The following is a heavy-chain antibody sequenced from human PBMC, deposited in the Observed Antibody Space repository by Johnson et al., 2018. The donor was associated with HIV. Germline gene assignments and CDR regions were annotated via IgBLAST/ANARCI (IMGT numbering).Heavy chain of an antibody. Sequence: VQLVESGGGLVQPGGSLRLSCAASGFTFSTYDMHWVRQATGKGLEWVSAIGTAGDTYYADSLKGRFTISRDNSKNTLYLQMNSLRGGEPAVYYCARDLGLPENAFDLWGRGTMVTVS. V-gene: IGHV3-13*01. CDR2: IGTAGDT. J-gene: IGHJ3*01. CDR1: GFTFSTYD. D-gene: IGHD4-11*01. CDR3: ARDLGLPENAFDL.